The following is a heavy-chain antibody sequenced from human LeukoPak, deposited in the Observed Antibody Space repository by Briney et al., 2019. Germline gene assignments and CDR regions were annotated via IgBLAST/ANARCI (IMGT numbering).Heavy chain of an antibody. J-gene: IGHJ4*02. CDR3: ARGSGSSWSHVFFDY. Sequence: PSETLSLTCAVHGGSFSGYYWSWIRQPPGKGLEWIGEINHSGSTNYNPSLKSRVTISVDTSKNQFSLKLSSVTAADTAVYYCARGSGSSWSHVFFDYWGQGTLVTVSS. CDR2: INHSGST. CDR1: GGSFSGYY. D-gene: IGHD6-13*01. V-gene: IGHV4-34*01.